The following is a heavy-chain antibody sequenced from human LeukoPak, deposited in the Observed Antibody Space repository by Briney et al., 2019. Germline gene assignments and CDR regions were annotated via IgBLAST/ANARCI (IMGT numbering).Heavy chain of an antibody. CDR3: ARGAPLLWFGELLSLDY. Sequence: GGSLRLSCAASRCTFSSYRLHWVSHAPGKGLVWVSRINSDGSSTSYADSVKGRFTISRDNAKNTLYLQMNSLRAEDTAVYYCARGAPLLWFGELLSLDYWGQGTRVTVSS. D-gene: IGHD3-10*01. V-gene: IGHV3-74*01. J-gene: IGHJ4*02. CDR2: INSDGSST. CDR1: RCTFSSYR.